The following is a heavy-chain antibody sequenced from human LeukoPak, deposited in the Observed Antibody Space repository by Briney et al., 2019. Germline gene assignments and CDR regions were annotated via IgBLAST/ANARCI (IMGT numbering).Heavy chain of an antibody. Sequence: GGSLRLSCAASGFTFSSYAMHWVRQAPGKGLEWVAVISYDGSNKYYADSVKGRFTISRDNSKNTLYLQMNSLRSDDTAVYYCARVGTQDYGGNPIDYWGQGTLVTVSS. CDR2: ISYDGSNK. V-gene: IGHV3-30-3*01. D-gene: IGHD4-23*01. CDR3: ARVGTQDYGGNPIDY. J-gene: IGHJ4*02. CDR1: GFTFSSYA.